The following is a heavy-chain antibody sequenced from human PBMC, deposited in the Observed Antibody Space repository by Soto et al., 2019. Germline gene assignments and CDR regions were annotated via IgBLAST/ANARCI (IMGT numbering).Heavy chain of an antibody. CDR1: GYNFTSYY. D-gene: IGHD3-3*01. V-gene: IGHV1-46*03. CDR3: ARDLTGGPTYYDFWSGYSPVDY. CDR2: IDPSGGST. J-gene: IGHJ4*02. Sequence: GASVKVSCKASGYNFTSYYMHWVRQAPGQGLEWMGIIDPSGGSTSYAQKFQGRVSMTRDTSTSTVYMDLSSLRSEDTAVYYCARDLTGGPTYYDFWSGYSPVDYWGRGPLVTVPS.